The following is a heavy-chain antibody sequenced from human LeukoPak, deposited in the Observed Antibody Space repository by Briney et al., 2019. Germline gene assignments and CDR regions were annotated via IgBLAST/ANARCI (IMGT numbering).Heavy chain of an antibody. Sequence: GGSLRLSCAASGFTFDDYAMHWVRQAPGKGLEWVSGISWNSGSIGYADSEKGRFTISRDNSKNTLYLQMNSLRAEDTAVYYCARVVVEMATILAFDIWGQGTMVTVSS. J-gene: IGHJ3*02. V-gene: IGHV3-9*01. D-gene: IGHD5-24*01. CDR2: ISWNSGSI. CDR1: GFTFDDYA. CDR3: ARVVVEMATILAFDI.